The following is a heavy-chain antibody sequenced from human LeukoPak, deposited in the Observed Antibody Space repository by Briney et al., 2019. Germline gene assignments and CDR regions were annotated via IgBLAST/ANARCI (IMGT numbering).Heavy chain of an antibody. CDR1: GYXFSGYY. CDR2: INPNSGDT. V-gene: IGHV1-2*02. CDR3: ARVEGGYNYKFDY. D-gene: IGHD5-24*01. J-gene: IGHJ4*02. Sequence: VASVKVSCKASGYXFSGYYIHWVRQAPGQGLEWMGWINPNSGDTKYAQKFQGRVTMTRDTSITTGYMELSWLTSDDTAVYYCARVEGGYNYKFDYWGQGTLVTVSS.